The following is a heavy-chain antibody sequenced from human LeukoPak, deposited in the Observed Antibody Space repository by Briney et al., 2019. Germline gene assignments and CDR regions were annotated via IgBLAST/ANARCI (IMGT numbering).Heavy chain of an antibody. CDR3: ARDPYTATDAFDI. J-gene: IGHJ3*02. D-gene: IGHD4-17*01. CDR2: IYYSGST. V-gene: IGHV4-59*01. CDR1: GGSISSYY. Sequence: SETLSLTCTVSGGSISSYYWSWIRQPPGKGLEWIGYIYYSGSTNYNPSLKSRVTISVDTSKNQFSLKLSSVTAADTAVYYCARDPYTATDAFDIWDQGTMVTVSS.